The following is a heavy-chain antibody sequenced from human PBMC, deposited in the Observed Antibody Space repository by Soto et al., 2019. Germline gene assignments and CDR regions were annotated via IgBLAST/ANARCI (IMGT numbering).Heavy chain of an antibody. Sequence: XETLSLTCTVSGVSISSYYWSWIRQPAGKGLEWIGRIYTSGSTNYNPSLKSRVTMSVDTSKNQFSLKLSSVTAADTAVYYCARAADSSGWYGGYKWFDTWGQGTLVTV. D-gene: IGHD6-19*01. V-gene: IGHV4-4*07. CDR3: ARAADSSGWYGGYKWFDT. CDR1: GVSISSYY. J-gene: IGHJ5*02. CDR2: IYTSGST.